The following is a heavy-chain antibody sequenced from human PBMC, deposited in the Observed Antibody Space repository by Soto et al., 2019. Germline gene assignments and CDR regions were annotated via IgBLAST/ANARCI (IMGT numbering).Heavy chain of an antibody. D-gene: IGHD2-2*01. Sequence: GGSLRLSCAASGFTFSSYAMSWVRQAPGKGLEWVSAISGSGGSTYYADSVKGRFTISRDNSKNTLYLQMNSLRAEDTAVYYCAKARVVVPAAPVYFDYWGQGTLVTVSS. CDR3: AKARVVVPAAPVYFDY. J-gene: IGHJ4*02. CDR1: GFTFSSYA. V-gene: IGHV3-23*01. CDR2: ISGSGGST.